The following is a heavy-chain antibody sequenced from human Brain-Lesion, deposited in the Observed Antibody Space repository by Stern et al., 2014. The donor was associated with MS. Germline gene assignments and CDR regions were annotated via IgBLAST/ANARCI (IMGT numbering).Heavy chain of an antibody. V-gene: IGHV1-2*02. J-gene: IGHJ6*02. CDR1: GYIFTGYS. CDR2: INPDTGGP. Sequence: QVQLVQSGAEVKKPGASGKVSCKTSGYIFTGYSIHWVRQAPGQGLEWMAWINPDTGGPKYAQNFQGRVTMSRDTSISTAYVELSSLTSDDTAVYYCARDQRGITIFGVVTDYYYLGMDVWGQGTTVTVSS. CDR3: ARDQRGITIFGVVTDYYYLGMDV. D-gene: IGHD3-3*01.